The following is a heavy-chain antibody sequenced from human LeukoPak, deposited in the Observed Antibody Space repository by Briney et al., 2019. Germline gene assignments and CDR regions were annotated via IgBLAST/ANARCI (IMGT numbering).Heavy chain of an antibody. CDR3: ARDQKVGATPFFGMDV. Sequence: ASVKVSCKAFGGTYSSYAISWVRQAPGQGLEWMGRIIPMLGTETYAQKFQGRVTLTADTSTSTVYLEVSSLRSDDTAVYYCARDQKVGATPFFGMDVWGQGTTITVSS. D-gene: IGHD1-26*01. CDR2: IIPMLGTE. CDR1: GGTYSSYA. V-gene: IGHV1-69*04. J-gene: IGHJ6*02.